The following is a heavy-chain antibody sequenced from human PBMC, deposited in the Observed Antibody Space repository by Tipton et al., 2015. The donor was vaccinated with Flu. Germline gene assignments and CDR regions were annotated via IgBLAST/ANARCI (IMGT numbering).Heavy chain of an antibody. CDR2: MDPNSGGT. CDR3: ARAQQHLVRNRFDP. D-gene: IGHD6-13*01. Sequence: QLVQSGAEVKKPGASVKVSCKASGYTFISYDINWVRQAPGQGLEWMGWMDPNSGGTAYAQKFQGRVTMTRDTSISTAYMELSNLRSEDTAVYYCARAQQHLVRNRFDPWGQGALVTVSS. CDR1: GYTFISYD. V-gene: IGHV1-8*01. J-gene: IGHJ5*02.